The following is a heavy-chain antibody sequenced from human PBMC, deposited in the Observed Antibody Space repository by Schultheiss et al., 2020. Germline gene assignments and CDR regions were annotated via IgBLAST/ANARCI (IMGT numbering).Heavy chain of an antibody. Sequence: GGSLRFSCAASGFTFSSYGMHWVRQAPGKGLEWVAVISYDGSNKYYADSVKGRFTISRDNSKNTLYLQMNSLRAEDTAVYYCTRDPKDTAMVPDYYYGMDVWGQGTTVNVYS. V-gene: IGHV3-30*03. CDR1: GFTFSSYG. J-gene: IGHJ6*02. CDR2: ISYDGSNK. CDR3: TRDPKDTAMVPDYYYGMDV. D-gene: IGHD5-18*01.